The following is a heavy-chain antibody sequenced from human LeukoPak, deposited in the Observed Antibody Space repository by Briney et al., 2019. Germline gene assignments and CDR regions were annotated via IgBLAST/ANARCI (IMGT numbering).Heavy chain of an antibody. V-gene: IGHV4-39*07. Sequence: PSETLSLTCTVSGDSIISGSYYWGWIRQSPGKGLEWIGSIYYNGSTYYNPSLKSRVTISVDTSKNQFSLRLSSVTAADTAVYYCARDVRVTAYRGVRATHDYWGQGTLVTVSS. CDR2: IYYNGST. J-gene: IGHJ4*02. CDR1: GDSIISGSYY. CDR3: ARDVRVTAYRGVRATHDY. D-gene: IGHD2-15*01.